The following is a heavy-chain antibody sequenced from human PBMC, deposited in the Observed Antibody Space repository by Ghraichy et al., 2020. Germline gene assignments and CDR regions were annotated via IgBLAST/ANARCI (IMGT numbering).Heavy chain of an antibody. CDR2: MSYSGST. Sequence: SETLSLTCTVSGGSISSSSYYWGWIRQPPGKGLEWIASMSYSGSTYYNPSLKSRVTISVDTSNNQFSLKLSSVTAADTAVYFCARGKESGTYYVPVDYWGQGTLVTVSS. CDR3: ARGKESGTYYVPVDY. D-gene: IGHD1-26*01. V-gene: IGHV4-39*01. CDR1: GGSISSSSYY. J-gene: IGHJ4*02.